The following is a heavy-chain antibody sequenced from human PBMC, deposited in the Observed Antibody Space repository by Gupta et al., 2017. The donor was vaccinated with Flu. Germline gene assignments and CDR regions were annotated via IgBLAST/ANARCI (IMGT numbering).Heavy chain of an antibody. Sequence: VRQAPGRGLEGLGRINPHHGGTDYARRIQGRVSMTTDNLISTAYMDLRRVGSDDPAVYFCARFKNMRDDPWGQGTLVNVSS. CDR2: INPHHGGT. CDR3: ARFKNMRDDP. D-gene: IGHD2-2*01. J-gene: IGHJ4*02. V-gene: IGHV1-2*06.